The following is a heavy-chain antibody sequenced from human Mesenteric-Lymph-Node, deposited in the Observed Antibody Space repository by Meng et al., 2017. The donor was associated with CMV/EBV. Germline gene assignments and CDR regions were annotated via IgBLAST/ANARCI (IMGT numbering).Heavy chain of an antibody. V-gene: IGHV3-21*01. Sequence: GESLKISCAASEFTFSTYTMNWVRQAPGKGLEWVSSISSSSTYIYYADSVKGRFTISRDNAKNSLYLQMNSLRAEDTAVYYCAGVPGDFYASSGYGLYFDYWGQGTLVTVSS. CDR2: ISSSSTYI. D-gene: IGHD3-22*01. CDR3: AGVPGDFYASSGYGLYFDY. J-gene: IGHJ4*02. CDR1: EFTFSTYT.